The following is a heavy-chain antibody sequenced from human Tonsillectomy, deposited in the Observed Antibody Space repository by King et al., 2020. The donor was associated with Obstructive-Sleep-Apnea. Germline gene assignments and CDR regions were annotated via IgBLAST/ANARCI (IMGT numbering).Heavy chain of an antibody. D-gene: IGHD3-10*01. CDR1: GFTFSIYP. V-gene: IGHV3-30*04. Sequence: VQLVESGGGVVQPGRSLRLSCATSGFTFSIYPMHWVRQAPGKGLEWVAGISYDGTNKYYADSVKGRFTVSRDNSKNTLYLQMNSLRPEDTALYYCELYGSGSFTFDYWGQGSLVTVSS. CDR2: ISYDGTNK. J-gene: IGHJ4*02. CDR3: ELYGSGSFTFDY.